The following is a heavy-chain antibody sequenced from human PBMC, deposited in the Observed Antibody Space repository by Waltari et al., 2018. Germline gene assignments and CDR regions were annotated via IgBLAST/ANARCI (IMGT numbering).Heavy chain of an antibody. CDR1: GYPLTEFS. V-gene: IGHV1-24*01. Sequence: QDHLVQSGPEVKRPGASVKVSCKRSGYPLTEFSIHWVRQAPGRGLEWVGGVNPGNGKTIYAHRLQGRVTMTEDTSTDTAYFELRGRKSDDTAVFYCATGPGATPLFSYWGQGTLVTVSS. D-gene: IGHD1-26*01. CDR2: VNPGNGKT. CDR3: ATGPGATPLFSY. J-gene: IGHJ4*02.